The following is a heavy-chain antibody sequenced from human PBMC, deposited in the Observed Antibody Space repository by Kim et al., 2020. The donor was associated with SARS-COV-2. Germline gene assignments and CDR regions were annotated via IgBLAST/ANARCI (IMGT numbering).Heavy chain of an antibody. Sequence: PSLKGRVTISVDTSKNQFSLKLSSVTAADTAVYYCARHPRRGSSSSTPDYWGQGTLVTVSS. J-gene: IGHJ4*02. D-gene: IGHD6-6*01. CDR3: ARHPRRGSSSSTPDY. V-gene: IGHV4-39*01.